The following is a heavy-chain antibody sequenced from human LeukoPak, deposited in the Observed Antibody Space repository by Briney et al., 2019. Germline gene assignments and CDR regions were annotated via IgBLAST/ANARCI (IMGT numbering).Heavy chain of an antibody. CDR3: ARDHLVNAYCGGDCSDFDY. Sequence: ASVKVSCKASGYTFTGYYMHWVRQAPGQGLEWIGRINPNSGGTNYAQKFQGRVTMTRDTSFSTAYMELSRLRSDDTAVYYCARDHLVNAYCGGDCSDFDYWGQGTLVTVSS. V-gene: IGHV1-2*06. D-gene: IGHD2-21*02. J-gene: IGHJ4*02. CDR1: GYTFTGYY. CDR2: INPNSGGT.